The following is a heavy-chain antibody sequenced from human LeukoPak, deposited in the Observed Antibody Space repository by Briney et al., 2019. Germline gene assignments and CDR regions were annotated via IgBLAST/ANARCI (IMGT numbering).Heavy chain of an antibody. CDR2: INPNSGGT. J-gene: IGHJ1*01. V-gene: IGHV1-2*02. Sequence: ASVKVSCKASGGTFSSYAISWVRQAPGQGLEWMGWINPNSGGTNYAQKFQGRVTMTRDTSISTAYMELSRLRSDDTAVYYCAESPPYYDKFHFQHWGQGTLVTVSS. CDR1: GGTFSSYA. D-gene: IGHD3-22*01. CDR3: AESPPYYDKFHFQH.